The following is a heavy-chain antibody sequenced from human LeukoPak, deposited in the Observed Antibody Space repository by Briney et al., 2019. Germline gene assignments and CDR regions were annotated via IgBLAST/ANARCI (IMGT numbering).Heavy chain of an antibody. CDR3: AKGVGVYTNWFDP. CDR1: GFSFSTYA. V-gene: IGHV3-23*01. Sequence: SGGSLRLPCAASGFSFSTYAMTWVRQAPGKGLEWVSTITGSGGSTYYADSVKGRFTISRDNSKNTLYVQMNSLRAEDTAVYYCAKGVGVYTNWFDPWGQGTLVTVSS. CDR2: ITGSGGST. J-gene: IGHJ5*02. D-gene: IGHD3-10*01.